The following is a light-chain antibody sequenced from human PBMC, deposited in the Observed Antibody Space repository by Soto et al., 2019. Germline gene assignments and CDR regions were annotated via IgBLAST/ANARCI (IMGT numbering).Light chain of an antibody. Sequence: DIQMTQSPATLSASVGDTVTVTCRASQSVSGWLAWYQQKPGEAPKLLIYDASALPPGVPARFSGSGSGTKFTLTIASLQPDDFATYYCQQYETFSGTFGPGTKVDIK. CDR2: DAS. J-gene: IGKJ1*01. CDR1: QSVSGW. CDR3: QQYETFSGT. V-gene: IGKV1-5*01.